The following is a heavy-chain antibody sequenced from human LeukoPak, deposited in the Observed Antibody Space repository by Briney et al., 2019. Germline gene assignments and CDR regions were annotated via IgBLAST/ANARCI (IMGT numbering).Heavy chain of an antibody. D-gene: IGHD3-10*01. Sequence: ASVKVSCKASGGTFSSYAISWVRQAPGQGLEWMGWISAYNGNTNYAQKLQGRVTMTTDTSTSTAYMELRSLRSDDTAVYYCARDYYGSGSNNWFDPWGQGTLVTVSS. CDR2: ISAYNGNT. CDR1: GGTFSSYA. CDR3: ARDYYGSGSNNWFDP. V-gene: IGHV1-18*01. J-gene: IGHJ5*02.